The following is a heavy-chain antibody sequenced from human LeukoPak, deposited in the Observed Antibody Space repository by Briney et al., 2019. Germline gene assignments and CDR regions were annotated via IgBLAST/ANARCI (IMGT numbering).Heavy chain of an antibody. J-gene: IGHJ3*02. Sequence: SETLSLTCSVSGASITSSTYFWVWIRQPPGRGLQWIGSFYYSETTYYNPSLKSRVTISLDTSKNHLSLNLSSVTAADTAVYYCARDLYSSRTNDAFVIWGQGTMVTVSS. CDR1: GASITSSTYF. CDR2: FYYSETT. CDR3: ARDLYSSRTNDAFVI. D-gene: IGHD6-13*01. V-gene: IGHV4-39*07.